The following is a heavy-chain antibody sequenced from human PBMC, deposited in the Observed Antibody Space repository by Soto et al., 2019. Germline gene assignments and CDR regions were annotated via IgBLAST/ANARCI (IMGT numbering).Heavy chain of an antibody. V-gene: IGHV3-74*01. CDR1: EFTFRSYW. CDR2: ISGDGSST. J-gene: IGHJ3*01. D-gene: IGHD1-7*01. CDR3: ARSLPGTYGAFDL. Sequence: GWSLRLSCAASEFTFRSYWMHWVRQSPGKGLVWVSRISGDGSSTTYADSVRGRFTISRDNAKNTVYLQMDSLRAEDTAVYYCARSLPGTYGAFDLWGQGTMVTVSS.